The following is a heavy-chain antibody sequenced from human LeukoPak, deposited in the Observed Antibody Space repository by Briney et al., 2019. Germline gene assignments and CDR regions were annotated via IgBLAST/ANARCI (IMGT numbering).Heavy chain of an antibody. CDR3: ARVLVPAGGGIVDY. D-gene: IGHD3-10*01. CDR2: IYYSGST. Sequence: SETLSLTCTVSGGSISSSSYYWGWIRQPPGKGLEWIGSIYYSGSTYYNLSLKSRVTISVDTSKNQFSLKLSSVTAADTAVYYCARVLVPAGGGIVDYWGQGTLVTVSS. J-gene: IGHJ4*02. V-gene: IGHV4-39*07. CDR1: GGSISSSSYY.